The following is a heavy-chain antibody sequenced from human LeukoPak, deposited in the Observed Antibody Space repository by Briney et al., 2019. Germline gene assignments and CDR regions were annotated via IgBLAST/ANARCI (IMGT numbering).Heavy chain of an antibody. D-gene: IGHD4/OR15-4a*01. J-gene: IGHJ4*02. CDR1: GFIFRNYA. CDR2: ISANGGGT. CDR3: AKESGALGAPLYDY. Sequence: LGGSLILSCGASGFIFRNYAMSWVRQAPGEGLEWVSGISANGGGTYYADSVKGRFTISRDNSKNMLYLQMNSLRAEDTAVYYCAKESGALGAPLYDYWGQGTLVTGSA. V-gene: IGHV3-23*01.